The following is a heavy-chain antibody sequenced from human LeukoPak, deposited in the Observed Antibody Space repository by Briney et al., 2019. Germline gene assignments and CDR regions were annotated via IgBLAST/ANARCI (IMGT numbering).Heavy chain of an antibody. Sequence: PSETLSLTCTVSGGSISSYHWSWIRQPPGKGLEGIGYIYYSGSTNYNPSLKSRVTISVDTSKNQISLKLSSVTAADTAVYYCARARFGELLLYDYWGQGTLVTVSS. CDR1: GGSISSYH. D-gene: IGHD3-10*01. CDR3: ARARFGELLLYDY. CDR2: IYYSGST. J-gene: IGHJ4*02. V-gene: IGHV4-59*01.